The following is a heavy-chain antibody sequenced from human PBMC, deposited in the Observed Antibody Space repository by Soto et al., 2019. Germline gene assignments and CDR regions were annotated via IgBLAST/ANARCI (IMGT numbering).Heavy chain of an antibody. V-gene: IGHV3-33*01. Sequence: QGQLVESGGGVVQPGRSLRLSCAASGFTFSSYGMHWVRQAPGKGLEWVAVIWYDGSNKYYADSVKGRFTISRDNSNNTLYLQMNSLRAEDTAVYYCARDSGGYSYGPIDYWGQGTLVTVSS. J-gene: IGHJ4*02. CDR2: IWYDGSNK. CDR1: GFTFSSYG. CDR3: ARDSGGYSYGPIDY. D-gene: IGHD5-18*01.